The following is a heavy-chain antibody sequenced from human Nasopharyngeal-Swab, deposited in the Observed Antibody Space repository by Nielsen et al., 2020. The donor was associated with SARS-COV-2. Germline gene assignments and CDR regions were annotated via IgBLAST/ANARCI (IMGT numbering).Heavy chain of an antibody. D-gene: IGHD3-9*01. CDR3: VKDKGRLVYYMDG. J-gene: IGHJ6*03. CDR2: ITHRGIST. V-gene: IGHV3-64D*09. Sequence: WIRQPPGKGLQHVSAITHRGISTYYADSVKGRFTISRDNSKNMVYLQMSSLRPEGTAVYFCVKDKGRLVYYMDGWGMGTTVTVSS.